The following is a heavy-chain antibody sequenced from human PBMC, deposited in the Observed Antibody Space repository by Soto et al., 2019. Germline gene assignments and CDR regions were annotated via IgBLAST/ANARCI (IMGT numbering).Heavy chain of an antibody. CDR1: GFTFSSYG. J-gene: IGHJ5*02. Sequence: QVQLVQPGGGVVQPGRSLRLSCAASGFTFSSYGMHWVRQAPGKGLEWVAVISYDGSNKYYADSVKGRFIISRDNSKNTLYLQMNSLRAEDTAVYYCAKGRGFSSGSNWFDPWGQGTLVTVSS. CDR3: AKGRGFSSGSNWFDP. CDR2: ISYDGSNK. D-gene: IGHD6-19*01. V-gene: IGHV3-30*18.